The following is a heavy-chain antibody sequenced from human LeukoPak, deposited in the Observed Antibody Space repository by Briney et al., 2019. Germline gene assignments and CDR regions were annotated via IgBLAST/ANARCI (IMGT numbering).Heavy chain of an antibody. Sequence: GESLKISCKGSGYSFTSYWIGWVRQMPGKGLEWMGIIYPGHSDTRYSPSFQGQVTISADKSISTAYLQWSSLKASDTAMYYCARTNRYCSGGSCYPRGDAFDIWGQGTMVTVSS. CDR2: IYPGHSDT. V-gene: IGHV5-51*01. J-gene: IGHJ3*02. CDR1: GYSFTSYW. D-gene: IGHD2-15*01. CDR3: ARTNRYCSGGSCYPRGDAFDI.